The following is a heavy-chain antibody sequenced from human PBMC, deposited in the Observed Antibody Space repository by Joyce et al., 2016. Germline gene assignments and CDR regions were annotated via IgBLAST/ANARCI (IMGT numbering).Heavy chain of an antibody. CDR1: DFSITSGHY. J-gene: IGHJ4*02. V-gene: IGHV4-38-2*02. CDR3: AREFILRGDLRHFDY. Sequence: QVQLQESGPGLVKPSETLSLTCSVFDFSITSGHYWCWIRQPPGKGLEWIGNIYQSGNTYYNSSLKSRVTISVDKSKNTFSLELRSVTVADTAVYYCAREFILRGDLRHFDYWGRGTLVTVSS. CDR2: IYQSGNT. D-gene: IGHD3-10*01.